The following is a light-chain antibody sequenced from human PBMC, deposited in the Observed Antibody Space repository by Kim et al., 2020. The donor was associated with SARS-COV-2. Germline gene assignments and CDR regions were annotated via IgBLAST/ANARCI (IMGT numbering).Light chain of an antibody. Sequence: ASTGDIVTMPCWASQGISSYLAWYQQKPRQVLKLLIYAASTLQSGVPSRFSCSGSVTDFTLTISCLQSEDFATYYCQQYYSYPLTFGGGTKVVIK. V-gene: IGKV1-8*01. CDR2: AAS. CDR1: QGISSY. CDR3: QQYYSYPLT. J-gene: IGKJ4*01.